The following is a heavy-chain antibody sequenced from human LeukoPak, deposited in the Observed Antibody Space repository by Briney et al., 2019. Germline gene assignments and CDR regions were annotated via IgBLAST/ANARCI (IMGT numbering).Heavy chain of an antibody. CDR2: INPFGGST. Sequence: GASVKVSCKASGYTSTNYYMPWVRQAPGQGLEWMGIINPFGGSTNYAQKFQCRVTMTRETSTSTVYMELSSLRSEDTAVYYCARGNLYDSSGGYSYSNWIDTWGQGTLVTVSS. CDR1: GYTSTNYY. J-gene: IGHJ5*02. D-gene: IGHD3-22*01. CDR3: ARGNLYDSSGGYSYSNWIDT. V-gene: IGHV1-46*01.